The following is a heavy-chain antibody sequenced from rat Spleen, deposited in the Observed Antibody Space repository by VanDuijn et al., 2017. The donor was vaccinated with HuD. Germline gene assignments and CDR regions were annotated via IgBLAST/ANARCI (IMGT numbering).Heavy chain of an antibody. J-gene: IGHJ3*01. Sequence: EVQLVESGGGLVQPGRSMKLSCAASGFTFSDYYMAWVRQAPKKGMEWVASISYEGSSTYYGDSVKGRFTISRDNAKSTLYLQMNSLRSEDTATYYCARHEYTTDYNWFAYWGQGTLVTVSS. CDR2: ISYEGSST. D-gene: IGHD1-6*01. CDR3: ARHEYTTDYNWFAY. V-gene: IGHV5-22*01. CDR1: GFTFSDYY.